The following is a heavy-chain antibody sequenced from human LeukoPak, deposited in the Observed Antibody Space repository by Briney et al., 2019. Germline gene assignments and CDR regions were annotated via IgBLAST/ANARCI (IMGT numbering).Heavy chain of an antibody. V-gene: IGHV1-2*02. CDR1: GYTFTGYY. CDR2: INPSSGGT. D-gene: IGHD6-19*01. J-gene: IGHJ3*02. Sequence: ASVKVSCKASGYTFTGYYMHWVRQAPGQGLEWMGWINPSSGGTNYAQKFQGRVTMTRDTSISTAYMELSRLRSDDTAVYYCARPLGIAVAGPWAFDIWGQGTMVTVSS. CDR3: ARPLGIAVAGPWAFDI.